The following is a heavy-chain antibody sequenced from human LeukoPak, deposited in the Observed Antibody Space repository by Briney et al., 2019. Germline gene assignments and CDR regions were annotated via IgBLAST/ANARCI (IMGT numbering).Heavy chain of an antibody. D-gene: IGHD4/OR15-4a*01. Sequence: PGGSLRLSCATSGFTFSSYWMHWVRQAPGKGLVWVARIHSDGIGTTYADSVKGRFTISRDNAKNTVSLQMNSLRAEDTAVYYRARGGAGCFDYWGQGALVTVSS. J-gene: IGHJ4*02. CDR3: ARGGAGCFDY. CDR1: GFTFSSYW. V-gene: IGHV3-74*01. CDR2: IHSDGIGT.